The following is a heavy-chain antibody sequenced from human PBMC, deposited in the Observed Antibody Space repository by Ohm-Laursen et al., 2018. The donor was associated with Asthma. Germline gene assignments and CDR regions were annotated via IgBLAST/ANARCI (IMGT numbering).Heavy chain of an antibody. J-gene: IGHJ4*02. CDR1: GASITSAPYY. V-gene: IGHV4-31*03. CDR3: ARSDYGEQSVDY. D-gene: IGHD4-17*01. CDR2: IYYSWST. Sequence: SETLSLTCTVSGASITSAPYYWNWIRQHPGTGLEWIGYIYYSWSTYYNPSLESRVTISLDSSKNQFSLKLSSVTAADTAVYYCARSDYGEQSVDYWGQGTLVTVSS.